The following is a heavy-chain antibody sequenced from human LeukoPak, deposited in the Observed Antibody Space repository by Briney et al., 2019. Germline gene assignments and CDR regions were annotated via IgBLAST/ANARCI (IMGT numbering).Heavy chain of an antibody. J-gene: IGHJ6*02. V-gene: IGHV3-23*01. Sequence: GGSLRLSCAASGFTFSTYGMSWVRQAPGKGLEWVAIIGGSGETTIYGDSVKGRLTISRDNSKNTVYLQMNSLRAEDTAVYYCAKSQVKDYRRNYYYYYGMDVWGQGTTVTVSS. D-gene: IGHD4-11*01. CDR3: AKSQVKDYRRNYYYYYGMDV. CDR1: GFTFSTYG. CDR2: IGGSGETT.